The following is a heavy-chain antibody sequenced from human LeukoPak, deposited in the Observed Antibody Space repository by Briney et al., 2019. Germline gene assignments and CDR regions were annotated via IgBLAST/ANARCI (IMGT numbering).Heavy chain of an antibody. CDR2: IYTSGST. J-gene: IGHJ4*02. D-gene: IGHD3-10*01. V-gene: IGHV4-4*07. CDR3: ARDSGRRGYPEYSFDY. Sequence: PSETLSLTCTVSRGSIGTYYWSWIRQPAGKGPDWIGRIYTSGSTKKNPSLSSRVTISIDASKNQFSLRLSSLTAADTAIYYCARDSGRRGYPEYSFDYWGQGTPVIVSS. CDR1: RGSIGTYY.